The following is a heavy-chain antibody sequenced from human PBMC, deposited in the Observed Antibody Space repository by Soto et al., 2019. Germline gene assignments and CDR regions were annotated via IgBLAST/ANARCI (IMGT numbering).Heavy chain of an antibody. Sequence: QVQLQQWGAGLLKPSETLSLTCAVYGGSFSGYYWSWIRQPPGKGLEWIGEINHSGSTNYNPSLTRRVTISVDTSKNQFSLKLSSVTAADTAVYYCARGGNSGYVWWGQGTLVTVSS. CDR1: GGSFSGYY. CDR3: ARGGNSGYVW. J-gene: IGHJ4*02. V-gene: IGHV4-34*01. D-gene: IGHD5-12*01. CDR2: INHSGST.